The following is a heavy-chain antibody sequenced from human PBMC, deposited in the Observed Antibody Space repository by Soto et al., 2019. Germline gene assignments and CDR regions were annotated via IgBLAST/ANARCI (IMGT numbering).Heavy chain of an antibody. D-gene: IGHD2-2*01. CDR1: GFTFSNFA. CDR2: ITGSTGTT. J-gene: IGHJ6*03. Sequence: EVQVLESGGGSVQPGGSLRLSYAASGFTFSNFAMSWVRHAPGKGREWVSEITGSTGTTYYADSVRGRFIISRDNSQNTLHLQMNSLRPEDTAVYYCAKDTSSSPYYMDVWGKGTTVTVSS. V-gene: IGHV3-23*01. CDR3: AKDTSSSPYYMDV.